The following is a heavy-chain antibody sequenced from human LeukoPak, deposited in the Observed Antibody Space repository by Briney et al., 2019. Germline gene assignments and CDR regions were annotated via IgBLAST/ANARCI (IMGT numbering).Heavy chain of an antibody. CDR2: FDPEDGET. J-gene: IGHJ4*02. CDR1: GYTFTDYY. CDR3: AREVSRYNWNDHFDY. Sequence: ASVKVSCKASGYTFTDYYMHWVQQAPGKGLEWMGGFDPEDGETIYAQKFQGRVTMTEDTSTDTAYMELSSLRSDDTAVYYCAREVSRYNWNDHFDYWGQGTLVTVSS. V-gene: IGHV1-24*01. D-gene: IGHD1-1*01.